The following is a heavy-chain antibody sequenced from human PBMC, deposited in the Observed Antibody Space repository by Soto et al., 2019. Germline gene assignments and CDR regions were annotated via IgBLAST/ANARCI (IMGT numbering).Heavy chain of an antibody. D-gene: IGHD3-3*01. CDR2: ICAYNGHT. J-gene: IGHJ4*02. V-gene: IGHV1-18*01. CDR3: ARGLTYYDFWSCYYKEGYYFDH. Sequence: QVPLVQSGAEVKKPGASVKVSCKASGYTFTSYGISWVRQAPGQGLARLGWICAYNGHTNCAQKLQGRVTMTTDQAPRTAYRDRWSLRADETDLYYCARGLTYYDFWSCYYKEGYYFDHWGQGTLVTVTS. CDR1: GYTFTSYG.